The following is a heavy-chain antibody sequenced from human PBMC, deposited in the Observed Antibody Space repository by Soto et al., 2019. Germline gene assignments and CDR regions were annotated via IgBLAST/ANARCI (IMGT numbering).Heavy chain of an antibody. J-gene: IGHJ4*02. Sequence: EVQLVESGGGLVEPGGSLRLSCAASGFTFSNAWMNWVRQAPGKGLEWVGRIKDKTEGETTDYGAPVKGRFTISRDDSKNTLYLQMNSMKAEDTAVYYWTTWAGSIGWYPLDNWGQGTLVTVSS. CDR1: GFTFSNAW. CDR3: TTWAGSIGWYPLDN. D-gene: IGHD6-19*01. V-gene: IGHV3-15*07. CDR2: IKDKTEGETT.